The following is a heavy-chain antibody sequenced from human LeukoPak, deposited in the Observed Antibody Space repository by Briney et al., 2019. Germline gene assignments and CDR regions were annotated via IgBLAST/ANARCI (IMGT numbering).Heavy chain of an antibody. CDR2: IWYDGSNK. D-gene: IGHD3-22*01. CDR3: ARDYYDSSGYYDTYYFDY. CDR1: GFTFSSYG. J-gene: IGHJ4*02. Sequence: GRSLRLSCAASGFTFSSYGMHWVRQAPGKGLEWVAVIWYDGSNKYYADSVKGRFTTSRDNSKNTLYLQMNSLRAEDTAVYYCARDYYDSSGYYDTYYFDYWGQGTLVTVSS. V-gene: IGHV3-33*01.